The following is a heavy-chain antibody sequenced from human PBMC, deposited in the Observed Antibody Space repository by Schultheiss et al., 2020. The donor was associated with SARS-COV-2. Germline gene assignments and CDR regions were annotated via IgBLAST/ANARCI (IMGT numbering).Heavy chain of an antibody. Sequence: SETLSLTSTVSGGSISSYYWSWIRQPPGKGLEWIGEINHSGSTNYNPSLKSRVTISVDTSKNQFSLKLTSVTAADTAVYYCARRSLATFLDYGVDVWGQGTTVTVSS. CDR2: INHSGST. CDR1: GGSISSYY. CDR3: ARRSLATFLDYGVDV. D-gene: IGHD2-15*01. V-gene: IGHV4-34*01. J-gene: IGHJ6*02.